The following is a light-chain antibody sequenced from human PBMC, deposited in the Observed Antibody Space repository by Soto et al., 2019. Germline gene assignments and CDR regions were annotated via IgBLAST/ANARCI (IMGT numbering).Light chain of an antibody. CDR2: GAS. CDR3: QLYGTAPPT. J-gene: IGKJ4*01. Sequence: EIVLTQSPGTLSLSPGERATLSCRASQSVSSSYLAWYQQKPGQAPRLLIYGASSRATGIPDRFSGSGSGTDFTLTISGREPEELAESYCQLYGTAPPTFGGGNNVVIK. CDR1: QSVSSSY. V-gene: IGKV3-20*01.